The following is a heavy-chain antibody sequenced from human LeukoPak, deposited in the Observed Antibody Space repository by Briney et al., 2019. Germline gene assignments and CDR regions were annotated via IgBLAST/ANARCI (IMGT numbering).Heavy chain of an antibody. V-gene: IGHV3-23*01. J-gene: IGHJ5*02. CDR1: GFTFSSYA. CDR2: ISSGGGGS. Sequence: GGSLRLSCAGSGFTFSSYAMTWVRQAPGKGLEWVSIISSGGGGSYYADSVKGRFTISRDNSKNTLYLQMNSLRAEDTAIYYCAKGGWTGSFDPWSAGTLGTVSS. CDR3: AKGGWTGSFDP. D-gene: IGHD6-19*01.